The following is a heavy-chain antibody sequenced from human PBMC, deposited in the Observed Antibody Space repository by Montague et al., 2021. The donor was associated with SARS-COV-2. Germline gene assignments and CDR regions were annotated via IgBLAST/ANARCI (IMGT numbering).Heavy chain of an antibody. CDR1: GFTVSSNY. D-gene: IGHD6-13*01. Sequence: SLRLSCAASGFTVSSNYMSWARRAPGKGLEWVSVIYSGGSTYYADSVKGRFTISRHNSKNTLYLQMNSLRAEDTAVYYCARGIAAAAYGWNWFDPWGQGTLVTVSS. CDR2: IYSGGST. J-gene: IGHJ5*02. V-gene: IGHV3-53*04. CDR3: ARGIAAAAYGWNWFDP.